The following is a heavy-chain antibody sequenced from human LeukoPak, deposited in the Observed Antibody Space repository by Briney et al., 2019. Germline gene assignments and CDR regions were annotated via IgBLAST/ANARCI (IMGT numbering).Heavy chain of an antibody. D-gene: IGHD2-2*01. J-gene: IGHJ4*02. CDR2: ISAYNGNT. CDR3: AREGDIVVVPAALDY. V-gene: IGHV1-18*01. Sequence: ASVKVSCKASGGTFSSYAISWVRQAPGQGPEWMGWISAYNGNTNYAQKLQGRVTMTTDTSTSTAYMELRSLRSDDTAVYYCAREGDIVVVPAALDYWGQGTLVTVSS. CDR1: GGTFSSYA.